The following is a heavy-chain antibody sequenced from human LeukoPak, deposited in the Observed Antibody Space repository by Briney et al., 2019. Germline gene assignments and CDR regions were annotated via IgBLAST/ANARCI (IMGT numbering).Heavy chain of an antibody. CDR2: INSDGSST. J-gene: IGHJ5*02. Sequence: PGGSLSRYCAASGFTFSSNWMHWVRQAPGKGLGWVSGINSDGSSTSYADSVKGRFTISRDNAKNTLYLQMNSLRAEDTAVYYCARPASRYCSSTICSNWDWFDPWGQGTLVTVSS. V-gene: IGHV3-74*01. D-gene: IGHD2-2*01. CDR1: GFTFSSNW. CDR3: ARPASRYCSSTICSNWDWFDP.